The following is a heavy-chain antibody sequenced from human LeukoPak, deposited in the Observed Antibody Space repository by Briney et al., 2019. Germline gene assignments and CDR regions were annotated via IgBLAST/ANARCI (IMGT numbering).Heavy chain of an antibody. D-gene: IGHD2-2*01. Sequence: GGSLRLSCAASGVTFTNAWMTAVRQAPGKGLEWGGRIKSKTDGGTTDYAARVKDRFTISRDDSKNTLYLQMNSLKTEDTAVYYCTTTTSTRYPRCGQGTLVTVSS. CDR2: IKSKTDGGTT. CDR3: TTTTSTRYPR. J-gene: IGHJ4*02. CDR1: GVTFTNAW. V-gene: IGHV3-15*01.